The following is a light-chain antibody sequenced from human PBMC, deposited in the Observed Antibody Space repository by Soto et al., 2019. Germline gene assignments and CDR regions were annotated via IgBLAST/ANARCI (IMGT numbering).Light chain of an antibody. CDR2: GAS. CDR3: QQYGSSLVFT. V-gene: IGKV3-20*01. CDR1: QSVSSSY. Sequence: EIVLTQSPGTLSLSPGERATLSCRASQSVSSSYLAWYQQKPGQAPRLLIYGASSRATVIPDRFSGSGSGTDFTLTISRLEPEDFAVYYCQQYGSSLVFTFGPGTKVDIK. J-gene: IGKJ3*01.